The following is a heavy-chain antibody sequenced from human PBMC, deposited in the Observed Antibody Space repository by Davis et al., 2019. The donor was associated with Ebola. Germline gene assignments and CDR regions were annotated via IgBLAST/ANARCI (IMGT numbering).Heavy chain of an antibody. J-gene: IGHJ4*02. CDR2: INWNSKNI. CDR1: GFTFVAYS. V-gene: IGHV3-9*01. Sequence: PGGSLRLSCAVSGFTFVAYSMNWVRQAPGKGLEWVAGINWNSKNIVYADSVKGRFTISRDSAKNSLYLQMNSLRAEDTALYYCAKDYWNYDYFDYWGQGTLVTVSS. CDR3: AKDYWNYDYFDY. D-gene: IGHD1-7*01.